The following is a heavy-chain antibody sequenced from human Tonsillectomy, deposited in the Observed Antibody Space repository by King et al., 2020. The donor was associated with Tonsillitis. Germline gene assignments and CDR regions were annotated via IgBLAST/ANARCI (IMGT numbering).Heavy chain of an antibody. J-gene: IGHJ4*02. Sequence: VQLVESGGGVVQPGRALRLTFAVSGFTVRNHDIAWVRQSPGKGREWVAVISYDGRYEYYGVPWKCRFTISRDNSKNTRFFQMNSLRPEDTAVYYCARAYGPRVELQFLDCWGQGALVTVSS. CDR2: ISYDGRYE. V-gene: IGHV3-30*03. CDR1: GFTVRNHD. D-gene: IGHD1-26*01. CDR3: ARAYGPRVELQFLDC.